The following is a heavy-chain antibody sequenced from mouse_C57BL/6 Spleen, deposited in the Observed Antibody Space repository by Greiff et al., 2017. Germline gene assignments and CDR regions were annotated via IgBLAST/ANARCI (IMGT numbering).Heavy chain of an antibody. J-gene: IGHJ4*01. CDR2: INPSNGGT. V-gene: IGHV1-53*01. Sequence: QVHVKQPGTELVKPGASVKLSCKASGYTFTSYWMHWVKQRPGQGLEWIGNINPSNGGTNYNEKFKSKATLTVDKSSSTAYMQLSSLTSEDSAVYYCARSPAYYSNYDYAMDYWGQGTSVTVSS. CDR1: GYTFTSYW. CDR3: ARSPAYYSNYDYAMDY. D-gene: IGHD2-5*01.